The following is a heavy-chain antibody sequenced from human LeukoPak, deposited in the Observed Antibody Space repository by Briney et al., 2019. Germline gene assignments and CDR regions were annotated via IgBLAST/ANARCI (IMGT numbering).Heavy chain of an antibody. CDR2: FRGSGAAT. J-gene: IGHJ4*02. D-gene: IGHD4-17*01. V-gene: IGHV3-23*01. CDR1: GFTFSSYA. CDR3: AKGQRFYGEYYFDY. Sequence: PGGSLRLSCAASGFTFSSYAMNWVRQAPGKGLKWVSGFRGSGAATFYADSVKGRFTISRDNSKNTLYLQTNSLRAEDTAVYYCAKGQRFYGEYYFDYWGQGTLVTVSS.